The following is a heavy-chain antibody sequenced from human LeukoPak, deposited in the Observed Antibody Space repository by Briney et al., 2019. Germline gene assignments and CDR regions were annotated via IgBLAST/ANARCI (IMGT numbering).Heavy chain of an antibody. CDR3: AKGLAVAGHFDY. CDR2: IKQDGSEI. Sequence: PGGSLRLSCAASGFTFKNYWMSWVRQAPGKGLEWVANIKQDGSEINYVDSVKGRFTISRDNAKSSLYLQMNSLRAEDTAVYYCAKGLAVAGHFDYWGQGTLVTVSS. D-gene: IGHD6-19*01. CDR1: GFTFKNYW. V-gene: IGHV3-7*05. J-gene: IGHJ4*02.